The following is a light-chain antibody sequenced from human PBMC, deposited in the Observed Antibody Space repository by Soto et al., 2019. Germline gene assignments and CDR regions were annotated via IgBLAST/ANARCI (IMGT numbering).Light chain of an antibody. CDR3: TQGLQTPLT. CDR2: LGS. Sequence: DIVMTQSPLSLPVTPGEPASVSCRASQSLLHSNGYNYLDWYRQKPGQSPQLLIYLGSNRASGVPDRFSGSGSGTDFTLKISRVEAEDVGVYYCTQGLQTPLTFGGGTKVEIK. V-gene: IGKV2-28*01. J-gene: IGKJ4*01. CDR1: QSLLHSNGYNY.